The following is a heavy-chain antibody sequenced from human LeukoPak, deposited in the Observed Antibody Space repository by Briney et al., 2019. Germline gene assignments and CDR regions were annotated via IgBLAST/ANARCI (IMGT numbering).Heavy chain of an antibody. Sequence: PGGSLRLSCAASGFTFSSYSMNWVRQAPGKGLEWVSYISSSSSTIYYADSVKGRFTISRDNAKNSLYLQMNSLRAEDTAVYYCARSGGSSGYYYGFDYWGQGTLVTVSS. J-gene: IGHJ4*02. CDR3: ARSGGSSGYYYGFDY. CDR1: GFTFSSYS. D-gene: IGHD3-22*01. CDR2: ISSSSSTI. V-gene: IGHV3-48*04.